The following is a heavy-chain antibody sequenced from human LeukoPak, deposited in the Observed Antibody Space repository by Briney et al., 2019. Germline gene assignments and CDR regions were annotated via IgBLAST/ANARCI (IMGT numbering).Heavy chain of an antibody. CDR3: AKDRSIGTYHTFDH. D-gene: IGHD1-26*01. CDR1: EFTFSTYW. V-gene: IGHV3-23*01. J-gene: IGHJ4*02. CDR2: ISASGVMT. Sequence: GGSLRLSCAASEFTFSTYWMTWVRQAPGEGLEWVSSISASGVMTYYADSVKGRFTVSRDNSKNSLYLQMSSLTAADTAVYYCAKDRSIGTYHTFDHWGQGTLVTVSS.